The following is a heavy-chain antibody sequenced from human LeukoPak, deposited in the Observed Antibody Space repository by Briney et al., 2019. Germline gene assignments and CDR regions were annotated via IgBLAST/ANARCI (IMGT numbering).Heavy chain of an antibody. CDR2: IDKDGRST. CDR3: ATWAFYHSLDV. D-gene: IGHD1-26*01. CDR1: GFTLGAFA. J-gene: IGHJ6*02. Sequence: GGSLRLSCEASGFTLGAFAMHWVRQAPGKGLEWVSLIDKDGRSTYYADSVKGRFTISRDNSKNSLYLQMNSLRTEDTALYYCATWAFYHSLDVWGQGTTVTVSS. V-gene: IGHV3-43*02.